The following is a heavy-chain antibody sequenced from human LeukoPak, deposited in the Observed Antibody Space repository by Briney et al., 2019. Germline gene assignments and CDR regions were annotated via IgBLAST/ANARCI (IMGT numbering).Heavy chain of an antibody. CDR2: ISYDGSNE. V-gene: IGHV3-30*04. CDR1: GFSFSNYA. D-gene: IGHD1-1*01. Sequence: GRSLRLSCAASGFSFSNYAMHWVRQAPGKGLEWVALISYDGSNEYYADSVKGRFTISRDNSKNTLYLQMNSLRAEDTAVYYCAREWKSRGFDYWGQGTLVTVSS. CDR3: AREWKSRGFDY. J-gene: IGHJ4*02.